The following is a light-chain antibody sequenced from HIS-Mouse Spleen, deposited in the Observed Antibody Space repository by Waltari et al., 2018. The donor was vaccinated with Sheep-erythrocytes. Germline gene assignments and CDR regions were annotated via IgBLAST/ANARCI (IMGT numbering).Light chain of an antibody. CDR3: QQRSNWYT. J-gene: IGKJ2*01. CDR2: DAS. Sequence: IVLTQSPATLSLSPGARATLSCRASQSVSSDLAWYQQKPGQAPRLLIYDASNRATGIPARFSGSGSGTDFTLTISSLEPEDFAVYYCQQRSNWYTFGQGTKLEIK. V-gene: IGKV3-11*01. CDR1: QSVSSD.